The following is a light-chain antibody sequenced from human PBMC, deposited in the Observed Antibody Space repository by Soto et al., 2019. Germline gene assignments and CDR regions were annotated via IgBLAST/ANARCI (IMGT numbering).Light chain of an antibody. Sequence: QSALTQPASVSGSPGQSITISCTGTSSDVGGYNYVSWYQQHPGKAPKVMIYDVSNRPSGVSNRFSGSKSGNTASLTISGLQAEDEADYYSSSYTSSSTLVVFGGGTKLTVL. CDR3: SSYTSSSTLVV. J-gene: IGLJ2*01. V-gene: IGLV2-14*01. CDR1: SSDVGGYNY. CDR2: DVS.